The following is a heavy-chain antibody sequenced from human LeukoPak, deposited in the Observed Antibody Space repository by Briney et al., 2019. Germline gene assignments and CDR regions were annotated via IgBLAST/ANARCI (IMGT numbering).Heavy chain of an antibody. D-gene: IGHD1-26*01. CDR2: IYTSGST. J-gene: IGHJ5*02. V-gene: IGHV4-4*07. CDR3: ARHEYSGSYYGLSWFDP. CDR1: GGSISSYY. Sequence: SETLSLTCTVSGGSISSYYWSWIRQPAGKGLEWIGRIYTSGSTYYNPSLKSRVTISVDTSKNQLPLKLNSLTAADTAVYYCARHEYSGSYYGLSWFDPWGQGTLVTVSS.